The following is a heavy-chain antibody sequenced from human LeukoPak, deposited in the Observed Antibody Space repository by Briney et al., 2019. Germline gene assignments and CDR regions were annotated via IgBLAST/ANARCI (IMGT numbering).Heavy chain of an antibody. CDR2: MNPNSGNT. V-gene: IGHV1-8*01. CDR1: GYTFTSYD. Sequence: WASVKVSCKASGYTFTSYDINWVRQATGQGLEWMGWMNPNSGNTGYAQKFQGRVTMTRNTSISTAYMELSSLRSEDTAVYYCARVPSEGSKYSGSYFYFDYWGQGTLVTVSS. CDR3: ARVPSEGSKYSGSYFYFDY. D-gene: IGHD1-26*01. J-gene: IGHJ4*02.